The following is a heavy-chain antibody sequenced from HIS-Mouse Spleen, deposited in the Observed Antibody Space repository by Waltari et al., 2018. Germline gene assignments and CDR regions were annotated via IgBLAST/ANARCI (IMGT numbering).Heavy chain of an antibody. Sequence: QVQLVESGGGVVQPGRSMRLSCAASGFTFSSYGMHWVRQATGKGLEWLAVISDDGSNKYYADSVKGRFTISRDNSKNTLYLQMNSLRAEDTAVYYCAKDRGSQFDYWGQGTLVTVSS. CDR1: GFTFSSYG. J-gene: IGHJ4*02. CDR2: ISDDGSNK. D-gene: IGHD1-26*01. CDR3: AKDRGSQFDY. V-gene: IGHV3-30*18.